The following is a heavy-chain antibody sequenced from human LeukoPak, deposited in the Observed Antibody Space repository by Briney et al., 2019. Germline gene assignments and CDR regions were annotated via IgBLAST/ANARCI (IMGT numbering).Heavy chain of an antibody. J-gene: IGHJ4*02. D-gene: IGHD7-27*01. CDR2: IRKDGSDK. CDR3: AKDSNWAFDY. V-gene: IGHV3-30*02. CDR1: GFTFSRNG. Sequence: GGSLRLSCGASGFTFSRNGMHWVRQAPGKGLEWVAYIRKDGSDKYYADSVKGRFTISRDSSKNMVYLQMNSLRAEDTAVYYCAKDSNWAFDYWGRGTLVSVSS.